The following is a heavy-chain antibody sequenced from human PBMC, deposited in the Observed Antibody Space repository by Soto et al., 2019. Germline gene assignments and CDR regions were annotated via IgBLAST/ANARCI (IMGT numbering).Heavy chain of an antibody. V-gene: IGHV3-30-3*01. CDR1: GFTFSSYA. Sequence: PGGSLRLSCAASGFTFSSYAMHWVRQAPGKGLEWVAVISYDGSNKYYADSVKGRFTISRDNSKNTLYLQMNSLRAEDTAVYYCARGPPASGHYYDSSGYYYYYYGMDVWGQGTTVTV. CDR2: ISYDGSNK. CDR3: ARGPPASGHYYDSSGYYYYYYGMDV. D-gene: IGHD3-22*01. J-gene: IGHJ6*02.